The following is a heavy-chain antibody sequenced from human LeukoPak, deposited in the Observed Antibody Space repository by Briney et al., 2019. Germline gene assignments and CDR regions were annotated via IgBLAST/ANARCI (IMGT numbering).Heavy chain of an antibody. CDR2: ISSSSSYI. CDR3: AAQIVVVTGRDY. D-gene: IGHD2-21*02. J-gene: IGHJ4*02. CDR1: GFTFSSYS. V-gene: IGHV3-21*04. Sequence: PGGSLRLSCAASGFTFSSYSMNWVRQAPGKGLEWVSSISSSSSYIYYADSVKGRFTISRDNAKNSLYLQMNSLRAEDTAVYYCAAQIVVVTGRDYWGQGTLVTVSS.